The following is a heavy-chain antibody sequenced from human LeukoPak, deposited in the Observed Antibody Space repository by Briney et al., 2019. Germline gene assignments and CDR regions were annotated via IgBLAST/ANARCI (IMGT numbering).Heavy chain of an antibody. D-gene: IGHD3/OR15-3a*01. V-gene: IGHV4-61*09. Sequence: SQTLSLTCTVSGGSISSGSYYWSWIRQPAGKGLEWIGHIYISGSTNYTPSLKSRVTISVDTSKNQLSLKLSSVTAADTAVYYCARVVGLVNSIRLDPWGQGTLVTVSS. CDR3: ARVVGLVNSIRLDP. J-gene: IGHJ5*02. CDR2: IYISGST. CDR1: GGSISSGSYY.